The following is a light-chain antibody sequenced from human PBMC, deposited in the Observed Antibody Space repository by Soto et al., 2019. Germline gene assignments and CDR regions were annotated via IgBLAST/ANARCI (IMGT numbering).Light chain of an antibody. CDR1: AFPTQY. J-gene: IGLJ2*01. V-gene: IGLV3-25*03. Sequence: SYELPQPPSVSVSPGQTARITCSGDAFPTQYAYWYQQKPGQAPVLVIYKDSERPSGIPERFSGSSSGTTVTLTISGVQAEDEADYYCQSPDRIVTYRDVLFGGGTKVTVL. CDR2: KDS. CDR3: QSPDRIVTYRDVL.